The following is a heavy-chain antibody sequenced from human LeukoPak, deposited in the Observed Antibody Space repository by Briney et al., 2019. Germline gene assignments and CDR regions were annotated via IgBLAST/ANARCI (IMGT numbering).Heavy chain of an antibody. CDR2: ISAYSGNT. V-gene: IGHV1-18*01. CDR1: GYTFTSYV. CDR3: ARGGIVGATEDPAFDI. D-gene: IGHD1-26*01. J-gene: IGHJ3*02. Sequence: GASVKVSCKASGYTFTSYVISWVRQAPGQGLEWMGWISAYSGNTNYAQKLQGRVTMTTDTSTSTAYMELRSLRSDDTAVYYCARGGIVGATEDPAFDIWGQGTMVTVSS.